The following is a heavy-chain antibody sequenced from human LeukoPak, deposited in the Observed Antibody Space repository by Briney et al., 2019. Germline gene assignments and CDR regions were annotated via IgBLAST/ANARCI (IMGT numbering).Heavy chain of an antibody. Sequence: PGRSLRLSCAASGFTFDDYAMYWVRQAPGKGLEWVSGISWNSGSIGYADSVKGRFTISRDNAKNSLYLQMNSLRAEDTAVYYCAKGTAPRFDPWGQGTLVTVSS. CDR3: AKGTAPRFDP. V-gene: IGHV3-9*01. J-gene: IGHJ5*02. CDR2: ISWNSGSI. CDR1: GFTFDDYA.